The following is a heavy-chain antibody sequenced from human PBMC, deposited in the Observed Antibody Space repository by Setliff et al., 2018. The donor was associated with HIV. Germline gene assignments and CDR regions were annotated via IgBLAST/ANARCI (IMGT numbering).Heavy chain of an antibody. J-gene: IGHJ6*03. CDR1: GYSFSSYA. Sequence: ASVKVSCKASGYSFSSYAISWVRQAPGQGLEWMGWISAYNGHTNYAQKFQDRVTMTTDTSTNTAYMELSSLGSDDTAVYYCASSPGTTRYYYYMDVWGKGTTVTVSS. V-gene: IGHV1-18*01. CDR2: ISAYNGHT. CDR3: ASSPGTTRYYYYMDV. D-gene: IGHD1-7*01.